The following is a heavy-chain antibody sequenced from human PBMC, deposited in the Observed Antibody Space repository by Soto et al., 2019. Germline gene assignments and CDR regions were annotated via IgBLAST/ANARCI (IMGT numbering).Heavy chain of an antibody. Sequence: QLQLQESGPGLVKPSETLSLTCTVSGGSISSSSYYWGWIRQPPGKGLEWIGSIYYSGSTYYNPSLKSRVTISVDTSNNQFSLKLSSVTAADPAVYYCARRGIAAAGKPFFQHWGHGTLVTVSS. CDR3: ARRGIAAAGKPFFQH. CDR2: IYYSGST. CDR1: GGSISSSSYY. V-gene: IGHV4-39*01. D-gene: IGHD6-13*01. J-gene: IGHJ1*01.